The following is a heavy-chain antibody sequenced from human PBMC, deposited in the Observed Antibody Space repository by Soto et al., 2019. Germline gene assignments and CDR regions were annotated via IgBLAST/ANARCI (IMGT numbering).Heavy chain of an antibody. Sequence: GGSLRLSCAASGFTFSSYAMSWVRQAPGKGLEWVSAISGSGGSTYYADSVKGRFTISSGNSKNTLYLQMNSLRAEDTAVYYCAIEVLRFLEWSADFNYWGQGTLVTVSS. CDR3: AIEVLRFLEWSADFNY. CDR2: ISGSGGST. V-gene: IGHV3-23*01. CDR1: GFTFSSYA. D-gene: IGHD3-3*01. J-gene: IGHJ4*02.